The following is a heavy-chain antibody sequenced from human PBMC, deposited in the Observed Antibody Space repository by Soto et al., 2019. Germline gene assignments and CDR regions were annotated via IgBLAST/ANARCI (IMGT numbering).Heavy chain of an antibody. CDR2: TYYRSKWYN. CDR1: GDSVSGNSDA. CDR3: ARECPCYDSSHSYFAD. V-gene: IGHV6-1*01. D-gene: IGHD3-22*01. J-gene: IGHJ4*02. Sequence: PTLSLTCDISGDSVSGNSDAWNWIRQSTSRGLEWLGRTYYRSKWYNDYAVSVKSRITVTPDTSKNQFSLHLNSVTPEDTAVYYCARECPCYDSSHSYFADSGQGSLVTVSS.